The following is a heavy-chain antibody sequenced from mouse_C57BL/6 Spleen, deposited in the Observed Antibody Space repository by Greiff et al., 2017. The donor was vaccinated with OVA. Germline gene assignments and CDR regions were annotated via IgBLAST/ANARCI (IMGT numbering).Heavy chain of an antibody. Sequence: VQLQQPGAELVKPGASVKMSCKASGYTFTSYWITWVKQRPGQGLEWIGDIYPGSGSTNYNEKFKSKATLTVDTSSSTAYMQLISLTSEDSAVYYCAREEWITTVVDYWGQGTTLTVSS. D-gene: IGHD1-1*01. CDR3: AREEWITTVVDY. CDR1: GYTFTSYW. CDR2: IYPGSGST. V-gene: IGHV1-55*01. J-gene: IGHJ2*01.